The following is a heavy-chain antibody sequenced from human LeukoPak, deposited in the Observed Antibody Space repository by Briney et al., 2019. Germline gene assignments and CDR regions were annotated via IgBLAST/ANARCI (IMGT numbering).Heavy chain of an antibody. CDR3: ARAYTSPNGPY. J-gene: IGHJ4*02. V-gene: IGHV1-2*02. D-gene: IGHD3-16*01. CDR1: GYTFTDYY. Sequence: ASVKVSCKASGYTFTDYYLHWVRQAPGQGLEWMGWINPHSGGTNYAQKFQGRVTMTRDTSITTAYMELNRVRSDDTAVYYCARAYTSPNGPYWGQGILVTVSS. CDR2: INPHSGGT.